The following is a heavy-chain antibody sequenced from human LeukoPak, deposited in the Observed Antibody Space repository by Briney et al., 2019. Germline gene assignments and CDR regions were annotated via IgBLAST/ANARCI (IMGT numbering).Heavy chain of an antibody. CDR1: GYNFIANS. CDR3: AVGRGFAHGRLEE. D-gene: IGHD5-12*01. J-gene: IGHJ4*02. CDR2: FHPPDDEA. Sequence: ASVKVSCKTSGYNFIANSIHWERQAPGKGLEWMGRFHPPDDEAKYLERFDGRIAITADTSTDTSYLELKGLTSDDTALYFCAVGRGFAHGRLEEWGQGTLITVSS. V-gene: IGHV1-69-2*01.